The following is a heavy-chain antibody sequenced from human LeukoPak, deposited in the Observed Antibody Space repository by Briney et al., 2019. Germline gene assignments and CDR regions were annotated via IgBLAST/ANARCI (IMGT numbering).Heavy chain of an antibody. Sequence: SETLSLTCTVSGGSISSSSYYWGWIRQPPGKGLEWIGSIYYSGSTYYNPSPKSRVTISVDTSKNQFSLKLSSVTAADTAVYYCARGVGYSSGWYALFYFDYWGQGTLVTVSS. V-gene: IGHV4-39*07. CDR3: ARGVGYSSGWYALFYFDY. D-gene: IGHD6-19*01. CDR1: GGSISSSSYY. J-gene: IGHJ4*02. CDR2: IYYSGST.